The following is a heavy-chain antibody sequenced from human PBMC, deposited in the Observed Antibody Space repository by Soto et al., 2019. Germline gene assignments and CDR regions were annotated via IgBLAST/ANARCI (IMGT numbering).Heavy chain of an antibody. CDR3: ARRARPDFYYMDV. D-gene: IGHD6-6*01. J-gene: IGHJ6*03. CDR2: ISSNGVGT. CDR1: GLTSSGYA. V-gene: IGHV3-64*01. Sequence: EVQLAESGGGLAQPGGSLRLSCAASGLTSSGYAMDWVRQAPGKGLEYVSGISSNGVGTYYANSVQGRFTISRDNSKNTVYLQMGSLRPEDMAVYYCARRARPDFYYMDVWGKGTTVTVS.